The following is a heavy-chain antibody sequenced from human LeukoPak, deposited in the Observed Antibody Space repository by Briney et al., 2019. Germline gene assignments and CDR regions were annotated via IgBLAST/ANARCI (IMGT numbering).Heavy chain of an antibody. D-gene: IGHD6-19*01. CDR1: GFTFSSYA. Sequence: GGSLRLSCAASGFTFSSYAMHWVRQAPGKGLEWVAVISYDGSNKYYADSVKGRFTISRDNSKNTLYLQMNSLRAEDTAVYYCARDSGYSSGWITHYYYYGMDVWGQGTTVPVSS. J-gene: IGHJ6*02. CDR3: ARDSGYSSGWITHYYYYGMDV. CDR2: ISYDGSNK. V-gene: IGHV3-30*04.